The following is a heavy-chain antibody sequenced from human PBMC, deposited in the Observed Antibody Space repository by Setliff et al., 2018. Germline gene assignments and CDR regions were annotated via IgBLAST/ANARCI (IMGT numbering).Heavy chain of an antibody. J-gene: IGHJ4*02. CDR3: ARAYDFWSGYMGMDS. V-gene: IGHV3-7*04. CDR2: IKEDGGEK. D-gene: IGHD3-3*01. Sequence: GGSLRLSCVASGFTFSRYWMSWVRQAPGKGLEWVANIKEDGGEKYYVDSVKGRFTMSRDNAKNSLYLQMNSLRTEDAAVYYCARAYDFWSGYMGMDSWGQGTLVTVSS. CDR1: GFTFSRYW.